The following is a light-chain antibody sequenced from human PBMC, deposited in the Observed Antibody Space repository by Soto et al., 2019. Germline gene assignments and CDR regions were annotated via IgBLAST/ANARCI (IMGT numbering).Light chain of an antibody. J-gene: IGKJ4*01. CDR3: HQYYGIPLT. Sequence: DIVMTQSPDSLAVSLGKRATINCKSSQSILYSLNNKNYLAWYQQKPGQPPKLLIYWASTRESGVPDRFSGSASGTDFTLTISSLQAEDVAVYYCHQYYGIPLTFGGGTKVEIK. V-gene: IGKV4-1*01. CDR1: QSILYSLNNKNY. CDR2: WAS.